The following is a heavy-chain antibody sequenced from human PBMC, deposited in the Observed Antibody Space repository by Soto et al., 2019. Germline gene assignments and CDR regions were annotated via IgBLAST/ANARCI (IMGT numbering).Heavy chain of an antibody. V-gene: IGHV5-51*01. D-gene: IGHD2-2*01. CDR3: ARQDIVVAKSDSIGVVIPPKYYYYYMDV. Sequence: GESLKISCKGSGYSFTSYWIGWVRQMPGKGLEWMGIIYPGDSDTRYSPSFQGQVTISADKSISTAYLQWSSLKASDTAMYYCARQDIVVAKSDSIGVVIPPKYYYYYMDVWGKGTTVTVSS. J-gene: IGHJ6*03. CDR2: IYPGDSDT. CDR1: GYSFTSYW.